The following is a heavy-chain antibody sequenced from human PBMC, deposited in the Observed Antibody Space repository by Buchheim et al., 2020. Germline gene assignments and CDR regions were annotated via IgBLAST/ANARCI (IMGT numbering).Heavy chain of an antibody. Sequence: EVQLLESGGGLVQPGGSLRLSCAASGFTFSSYAMSWVRQAPGKGLEWVSAISGSGGSTYYADSVKGRFTISRDNSKNTLYPQMNSLRAEDTAVYYCAKALYGDYWAPPYYFDYWGQGTL. V-gene: IGHV3-23*01. D-gene: IGHD4-17*01. CDR1: GFTFSSYA. CDR3: AKALYGDYWAPPYYFDY. J-gene: IGHJ4*02. CDR2: ISGSGGST.